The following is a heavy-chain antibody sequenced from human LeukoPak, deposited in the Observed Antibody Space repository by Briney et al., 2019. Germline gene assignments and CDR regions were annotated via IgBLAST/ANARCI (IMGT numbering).Heavy chain of an antibody. V-gene: IGHV4-38-2*02. CDR3: TRSPGSAWLDP. J-gene: IGHJ5*02. CDR1: GYSISSGYH. CDR2: IYHSGIT. Sequence: TSETLSLTCTVSGYSISSGYHWGWIRQPPEKGLEWIGDIYHSGITNYNPSLKSRLTISLDTSKNHFSLNLRSVTAADTAVYYCTRSPGSAWLDPWGQGTLVTVSS.